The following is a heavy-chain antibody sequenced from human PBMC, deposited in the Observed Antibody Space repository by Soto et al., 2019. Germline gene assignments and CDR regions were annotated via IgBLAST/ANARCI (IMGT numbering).Heavy chain of an antibody. J-gene: IGHJ4*02. Sequence: SETLSLTCTVSGGSISSSSYYWGWIRQPPGKGLEWIGSIYYSGSTYYNPSLKSRVTISVDTSKNQFSLKLSSVTAADTAVYYCARSDRLYYFDYWGQGSLVTVSS. V-gene: IGHV4-39*01. CDR1: GGSISSSSYY. CDR3: ARSDRLYYFDY. D-gene: IGHD3-22*01. CDR2: IYYSGST.